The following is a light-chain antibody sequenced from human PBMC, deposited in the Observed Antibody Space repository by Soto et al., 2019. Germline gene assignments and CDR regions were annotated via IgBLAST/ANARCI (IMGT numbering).Light chain of an antibody. V-gene: IGLV2-8*01. CDR3: SSYAGTNNLV. Sequence: QSALTQPPSASGSPGQSVTISCIGTSSDVGGYNYVSWYQQYPGKAPKIMIYEVSERPSGVPVRFSGSKSGNTASLTVSGLQAEDEADYYCSSYAGTNNLVFGGGTKLTVL. CDR2: EVS. CDR1: SSDVGGYNY. J-gene: IGLJ3*02.